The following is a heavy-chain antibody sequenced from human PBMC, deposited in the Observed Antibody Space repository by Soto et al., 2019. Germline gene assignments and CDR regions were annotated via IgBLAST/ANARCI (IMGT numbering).Heavy chain of an antibody. D-gene: IGHD3-10*01. CDR3: ARERLWFGEFPNWFDP. CDR1: GFTFSSYS. CDR2: IWYDGSNK. V-gene: IGHV3-33*01. J-gene: IGHJ5*02. Sequence: QVQLVESGGGVVQPGRSLRLSCAASGFTFSSYSMHWVRQAPGKGLEWVAVIWYDGSNKYYADSVKGRFTISRDNSKNTLSLQMNSLRAEDTAVYYCARERLWFGEFPNWFDPWGQGTLVTVSS.